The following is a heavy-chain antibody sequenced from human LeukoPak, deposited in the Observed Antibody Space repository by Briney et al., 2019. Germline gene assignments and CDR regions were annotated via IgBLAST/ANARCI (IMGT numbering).Heavy chain of an antibody. V-gene: IGHV3-30-3*01. CDR1: GFTFSNYA. Sequence: GRSLRLSCAASGFTFSNYAIHWVRQAPGKGLDWVAVVSFDGSKKYYADSVKGRFTISRDNYKNTLYLQMNTLRPDDTAVYYCTRAKRGPFDYWGQGTLVTVSS. CDR3: TRAKRGPFDY. CDR2: VSFDGSKK. J-gene: IGHJ4*01.